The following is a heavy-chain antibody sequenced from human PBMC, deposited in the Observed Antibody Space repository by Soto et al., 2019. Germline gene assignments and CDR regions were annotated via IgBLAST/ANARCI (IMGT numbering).Heavy chain of an antibody. CDR3: ARAPKLYCGGDCSTSMDV. J-gene: IGHJ6*02. Sequence: QVQLQESGPGLVKPSQTLSLTCTVSGGSISSGGYYWSWIRQHPGKGLEWIGYIYYSGSTYYNPSLKSRVTLSVDTSKNQFSLKLSSVTAADTAVYYCARAPKLYCGGDCSTSMDVWGQGTTVPVSS. V-gene: IGHV4-31*03. CDR2: IYYSGST. D-gene: IGHD2-21*02. CDR1: GGSISSGGYY.